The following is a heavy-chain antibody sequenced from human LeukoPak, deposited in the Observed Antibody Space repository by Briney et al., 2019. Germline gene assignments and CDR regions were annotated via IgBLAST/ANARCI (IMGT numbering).Heavy chain of an antibody. J-gene: IGHJ4*02. V-gene: IGHV3-66*01. CDR2: IYSGGGT. CDR3: ARDSSGPLY. D-gene: IGHD6-19*01. Sequence: GGSLGLPCAASGFTFSSYSMNWVRQAPGKGLEWVSVIYSGGGTYYADSVKGRFTISRDNSKNTLYLQMNSLRAEDTAVYYCARDSSGPLYWGQGTLVTVSS. CDR1: GFTFSSYS.